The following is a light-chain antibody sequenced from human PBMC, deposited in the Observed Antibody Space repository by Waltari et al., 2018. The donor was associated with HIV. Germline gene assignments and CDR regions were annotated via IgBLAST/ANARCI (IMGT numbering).Light chain of an antibody. CDR3: QQLNSYLGFT. J-gene: IGKJ3*01. Sequence: DIQLTKSPSFLSASVGDRVTITCRARQGISSYLAWYQQKPGKAPKLLIYAASTLQRGVPTRISGSRSGTEFTLTISSLQPEDFATYFGQQLNSYLGFTFGPGTKVDIK. V-gene: IGKV1-9*01. CDR1: QGISSY. CDR2: AAS.